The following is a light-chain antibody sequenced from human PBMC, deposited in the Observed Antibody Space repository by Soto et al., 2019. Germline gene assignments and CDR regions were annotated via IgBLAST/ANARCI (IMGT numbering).Light chain of an antibody. V-gene: IGKV3-20*01. CDR1: QSVYANQ. CDR3: QQYATSPQT. Sequence: EVVLTQSPGTLSLSPGERATLSCRASQSVYANQLAWYQQKRGQAPRLLIYATSSRATGIPDRFSGSGSGTDFTLTITRLEPEDFAVYYCQQYATSPQTFGHGTKVEVK. CDR2: ATS. J-gene: IGKJ1*01.